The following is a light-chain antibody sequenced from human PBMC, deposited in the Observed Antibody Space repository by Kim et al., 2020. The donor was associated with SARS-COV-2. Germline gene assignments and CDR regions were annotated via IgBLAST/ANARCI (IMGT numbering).Light chain of an antibody. Sequence: NFMLTQPHSVSESPGKTVTISCTRSSGNIAANYVQWYRQRPGSAPSTVIYGDTRRPSGVPDRFSGSIDSSSNSASLTISGLKTEDEADYHCQSSDSGNVVVFGGGTQLTVL. CDR2: GDT. V-gene: IGLV6-57*04. J-gene: IGLJ2*01. CDR1: SGNIAANY. CDR3: QSSDSGNVVV.